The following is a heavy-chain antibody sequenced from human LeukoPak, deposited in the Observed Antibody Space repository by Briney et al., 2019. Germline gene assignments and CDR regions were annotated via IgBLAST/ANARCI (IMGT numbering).Heavy chain of an antibody. CDR2: INPQNGNT. CDR3: ARACTTFITQWCFSDF. J-gene: IGHJ4*02. D-gene: IGHD2/OR15-2a*01. CDR1: GYPFTTYV. Sequence: ASVKVSCKASGYPFTTYVITWVRQAPGQGPEWLGWINPQNGNTNFAQRFQGRVTMTTDTSTNTAYMELRSLTSDDTAVYYCARACTTFITQWCFSDFWGQGTLVTVSS. V-gene: IGHV1-18*04.